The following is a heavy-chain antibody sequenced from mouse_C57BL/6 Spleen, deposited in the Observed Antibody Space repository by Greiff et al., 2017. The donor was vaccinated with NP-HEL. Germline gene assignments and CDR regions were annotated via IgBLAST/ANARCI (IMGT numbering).Heavy chain of an antibody. CDR3: ARHDSSGYVDY. J-gene: IGHJ2*01. Sequence: EVKLMESGGGLVQPGGSLKLSCAASGFTFSDYGMAWVRQAPRKGPEWVAFISNLAYSIYYADTVTGRFTISRENAKNTLYLEMSSLRSEDTAMYYCARHDSSGYVDYWGQGTTLTVSS. CDR2: ISNLAYSI. CDR1: GFTFSDYG. D-gene: IGHD3-2*02. V-gene: IGHV5-15*01.